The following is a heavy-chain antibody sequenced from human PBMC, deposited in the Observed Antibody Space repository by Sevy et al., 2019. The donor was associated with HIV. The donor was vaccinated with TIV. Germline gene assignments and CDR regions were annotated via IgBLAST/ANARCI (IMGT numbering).Heavy chain of an antibody. J-gene: IGHJ3*02. D-gene: IGHD3-3*01. CDR1: GFTFSNAW. CDR2: IKSKTDGGTT. CDR3: TTDTGTSDYDFPTGRHDTFDN. V-gene: IGHV3-15*01. Sequence: GGSLRLSCAASGFTFSNAWMSWVRQAPGKGLEWVGRIKSKTDGGTTDYAAPVKGRFTISTDESKNTLYLQMNSLENEDTSVYYCTTDTGTSDYDFPTGRHDTFDNWGQGTMVTDSS.